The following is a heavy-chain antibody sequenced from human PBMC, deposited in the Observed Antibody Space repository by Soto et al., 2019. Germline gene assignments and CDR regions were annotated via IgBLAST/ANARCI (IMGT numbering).Heavy chain of an antibody. Sequence: PSETLALPCTVSGGSIRSYYWSWIRQPAGKGLEWIGRIYTSGSTNYNPSLKSRVTMSVDTSKNQFSLKLSSVTAADTAVYYCARAIVVVPAANRDAFDIWGQGTMVTVSS. CDR2: IYTSGST. V-gene: IGHV4-4*07. D-gene: IGHD2-2*01. CDR3: ARAIVVVPAANRDAFDI. CDR1: GGSIRSYY. J-gene: IGHJ3*02.